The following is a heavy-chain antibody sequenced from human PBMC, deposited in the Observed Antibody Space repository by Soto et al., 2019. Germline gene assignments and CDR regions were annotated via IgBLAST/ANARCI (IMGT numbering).Heavy chain of an antibody. V-gene: IGHV3-53*04. CDR2: FYSGGTT. J-gene: IGHJ3*01. CDR3: ARDRDYSGYDDAFDV. Sequence: GGSLRLSCAASGFTVNTNHMTWVRQAPGRGLEWVSTFYSGGTTYYTDSVKGRFTISRHNSNNTLSLQLNNLRPEDTAVYYCARDRDYSGYDDAFDVWGQGTMVTVS. D-gene: IGHD5-12*01. CDR1: GFTVNTNH.